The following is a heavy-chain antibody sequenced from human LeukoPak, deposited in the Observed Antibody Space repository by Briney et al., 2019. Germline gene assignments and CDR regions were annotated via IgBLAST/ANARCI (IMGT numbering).Heavy chain of an antibody. J-gene: IGHJ5*02. V-gene: IGHV3-23*01. CDR1: GFTFSSYA. Sequence: GGSLRLSCAAPGFTFSSYAMTWVRQAPGKGLEWVSAISGSGGSTYYADSVKGRFTISRDNAKNSLYLQMNSLRAEDTAVYYCARRSRTRGYCTNGVCPTGWFDPWGQGTLVTVSS. D-gene: IGHD2-8*01. CDR2: ISGSGGST. CDR3: ARRSRTRGYCTNGVCPTGWFDP.